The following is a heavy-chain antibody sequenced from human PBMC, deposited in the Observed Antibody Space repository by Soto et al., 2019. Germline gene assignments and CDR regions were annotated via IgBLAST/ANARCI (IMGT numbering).Heavy chain of an antibody. Sequence: EMQLVESGGGLVEPGGSLRLSCAASGFAFSHVWMTWVRQAPGKGLEWVGRIKRKSDHGPTDYAAAVKGRFTISRDDSKNTLYLQMDSLKSEDTAVYYCATEGEMSGASDWADYFDHWGRGTLVTVSS. V-gene: IGHV3-15*01. D-gene: IGHD2-15*01. CDR1: GFAFSHVW. CDR2: IKRKSDHGPT. J-gene: IGHJ4*01. CDR3: ATEGEMSGASDWADYFDH.